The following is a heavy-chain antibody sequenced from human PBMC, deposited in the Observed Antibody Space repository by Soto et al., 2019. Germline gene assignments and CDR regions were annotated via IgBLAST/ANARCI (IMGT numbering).Heavy chain of an antibody. CDR2: ISYDGSNK. CDR3: AREYYDFWSGYYYYYGMDV. V-gene: IGHV3-30-3*01. CDR1: GFTFSSYA. J-gene: IGHJ6*02. Sequence: QVQLVESGGGVVQPGRSLRLSCAASGFTFSSYAMHWVRQAPGKGLEWVAVISYDGSNKYYADSVKGRFTISRDNSKNTLYLQMNSLRAEDTAVYYCAREYYDFWSGYYYYYGMDVWGQGTTVTVSS. D-gene: IGHD3-3*01.